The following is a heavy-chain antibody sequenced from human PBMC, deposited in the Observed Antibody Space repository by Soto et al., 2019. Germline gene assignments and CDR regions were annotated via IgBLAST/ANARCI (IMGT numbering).Heavy chain of an antibody. V-gene: IGHV4-34*01. J-gene: IGHJ3*02. Sequence: SETLSLTCAVYGGSFSGYYWSWIRQPPGKGLEWIGEINHSGSTNYNPSLKSRVTISVDTSKNQFSLKLSSVTAADTAVYYCARATMVRGNDAFDIWGQGTMVTVSS. D-gene: IGHD3-10*01. CDR1: GGSFSGYY. CDR3: ARATMVRGNDAFDI. CDR2: INHSGST.